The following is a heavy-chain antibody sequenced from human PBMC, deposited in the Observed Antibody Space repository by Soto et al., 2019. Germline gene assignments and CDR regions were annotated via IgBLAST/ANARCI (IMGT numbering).Heavy chain of an antibody. CDR2: IYSGGST. CDR1: GFTVSSNY. J-gene: IGHJ6*03. Sequence: GGSLRLSCAASGFTVSSNYMSWVRQAPGKGLEWVSVIYSGGSTYYADSVKGRFTISRHNSKSTLYLQMNSLRAEDTAVYYCARDRREEYCSSTSCRHYYYYYMDVWGKGTTVTVSS. V-gene: IGHV3-53*04. D-gene: IGHD2-2*01. CDR3: ARDRREEYCSSTSCRHYYYYYMDV.